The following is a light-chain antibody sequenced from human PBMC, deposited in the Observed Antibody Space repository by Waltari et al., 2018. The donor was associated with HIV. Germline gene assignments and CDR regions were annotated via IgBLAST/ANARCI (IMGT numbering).Light chain of an antibody. Sequence: IVMTQSPLSLPVTPGEPASTSCTSRQSLLHSNGNNYLGWYMQKPGQSPLILTYLGSNRASGVPDRVSGSGSGTDFTLKISRVEAEDVGVYYCMQVLQTPLTFGPGTKVDIK. CDR1: QSLLHSNGNNY. CDR3: MQVLQTPLT. J-gene: IGKJ3*01. V-gene: IGKV2-28*01. CDR2: LGS.